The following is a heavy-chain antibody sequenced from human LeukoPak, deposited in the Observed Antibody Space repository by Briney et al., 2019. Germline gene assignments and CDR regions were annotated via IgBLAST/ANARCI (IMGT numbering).Heavy chain of an antibody. CDR1: GYSISSGFY. CDR2: VYHSGIM. V-gene: IGHV4-38-2*02. CDR3: ARGLVALGESDMDV. J-gene: IGHJ6*03. D-gene: IGHD3-10*01. Sequence: SETLSLTCTVSGYSISSGFYWGWIRQPPGKGLEWIGSVYHSGIMHYNSSLKSRVTISVDKSKNQFSLKLSSVTAADTAVYYCARGLVALGESDMDVWGKGTTVTVSS.